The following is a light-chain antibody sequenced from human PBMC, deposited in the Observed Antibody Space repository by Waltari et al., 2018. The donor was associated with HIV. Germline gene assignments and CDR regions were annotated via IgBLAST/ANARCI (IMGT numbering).Light chain of an antibody. J-gene: IGLJ2*01. V-gene: IGLV1-47*01. Sequence: QSVLTQPPSASGTPGQRVTISCSGSSSNIGSNYVYWYQQLPGTAPKLLLYRNNHRPSGVPARFAGSKSGTSASLAISGLRSEDEADYYCAAWGNSLSLLFGGGTKLTVL. CDR3: AAWGNSLSLL. CDR1: SSNIGSNY. CDR2: RNN.